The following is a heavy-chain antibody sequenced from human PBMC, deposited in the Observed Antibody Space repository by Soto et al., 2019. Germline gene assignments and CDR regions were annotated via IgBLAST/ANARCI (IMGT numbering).Heavy chain of an antibody. CDR3: ARWQLAAQIRD. CDR2: INHSGST. D-gene: IGHD6-25*01. J-gene: IGHJ4*02. CDR1: GGSFSGYY. V-gene: IGHV4-34*01. Sequence: SETLSLTCAVYGGSFSGYYWSWIRQPPGKGLEWIGEINHSGSTNYNPSLKSRVTISVDTSKNQFSLKLSSVTAADTAVYYCARWQLAAQIRDWGQGTLVTVSS.